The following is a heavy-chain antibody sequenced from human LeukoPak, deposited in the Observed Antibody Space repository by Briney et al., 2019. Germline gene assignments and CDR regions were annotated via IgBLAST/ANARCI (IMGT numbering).Heavy chain of an antibody. V-gene: IGHV4-38-2*02. CDR3: ARAGRWEGRPHAFDI. D-gene: IGHD1-26*01. J-gene: IGHJ3*02. Sequence: SETLSLTCTVSGYSISSGDFWGWIRQPPGKGLEWIGSIYHSGSTYYNPSLKSRVTISVDTSKNQFSLKLSSVTAADTAVYYCARAGRWEGRPHAFDIWGQGTMVAVSS. CDR2: IYHSGST. CDR1: GYSISSGDF.